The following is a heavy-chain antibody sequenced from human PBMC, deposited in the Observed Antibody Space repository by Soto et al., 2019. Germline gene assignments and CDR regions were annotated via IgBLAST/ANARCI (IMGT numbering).Heavy chain of an antibody. V-gene: IGHV4-34*01. CDR2: INHSGST. CDR1: CGSFSGYY. Sequence: SETLSLTCAVYCGSFSGYYWSWIRQPPGKGLEWIGEINHSGSTNYNPSLKSRVTISVDTSKNQFSLKLSSVTAADTAVYYCARDLEGSRLGGMDVWGQGTTVTVSS. D-gene: IGHD6-19*01. CDR3: ARDLEGSRLGGMDV. J-gene: IGHJ6*02.